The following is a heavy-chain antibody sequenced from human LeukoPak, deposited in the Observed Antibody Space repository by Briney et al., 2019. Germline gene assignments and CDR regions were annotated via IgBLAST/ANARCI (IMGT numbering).Heavy chain of an antibody. V-gene: IGHV5-10-1*01. CDR1: GYSFTSYW. CDR3: ATEPGTGLGGDP. Sequence: GESLRIPCKGSGYSFTSYWISWVRQMPGKGLAWMGRIDPSDSYNNYSPSFQGHVTISADKSISTAYLQWSSLKASDTAMYYCATEPGTGLGGDPWGQGTLVTVSS. J-gene: IGHJ5*02. D-gene: IGHD3/OR15-3a*01. CDR2: IDPSDSYN.